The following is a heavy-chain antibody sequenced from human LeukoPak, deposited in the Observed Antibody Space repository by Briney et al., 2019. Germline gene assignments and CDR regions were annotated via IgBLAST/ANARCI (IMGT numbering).Heavy chain of an antibody. J-gene: IGHJ4*02. Sequence: SSETLSLTCTVSVGSISSYYWSWIRQPAGKGLEWIGRIYTSGRTNYNPSLKGRVTMSVDTSKNQFSLKLSYVTAADTAVYYCARGKKYSTNSACPLCFAYWGQGTLVTVSS. CDR1: VGSISSYY. CDR2: IYTSGRT. V-gene: IGHV4-4*07. D-gene: IGHD2-8*01. CDR3: ARGKKYSTNSACPLCFAY.